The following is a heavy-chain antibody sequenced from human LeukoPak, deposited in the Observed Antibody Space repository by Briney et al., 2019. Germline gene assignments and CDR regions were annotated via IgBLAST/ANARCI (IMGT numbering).Heavy chain of an antibody. CDR1: AFTFSSHA. D-gene: IGHD2-2*01. J-gene: IGHJ5*02. V-gene: IGHV3-23*01. Sequence: PGGSLRLSCAASAFTFSSHAMSWVRQTPGKGLEWVSGISAGGGSTHYADSVKGRFTISRDNSKNTLYLQMNSLRAEDMAVYYCATASSTSSGWSDPWGQGTPVTVSS. CDR2: ISAGGGST. CDR3: ATASSTSSGWSDP.